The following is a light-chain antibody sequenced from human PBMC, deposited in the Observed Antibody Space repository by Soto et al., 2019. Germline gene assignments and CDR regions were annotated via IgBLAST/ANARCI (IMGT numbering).Light chain of an antibody. CDR3: ATWDDSLSSWV. J-gene: IGLJ3*02. V-gene: IGLV2-14*01. Sequence: QSALTQPASVSGSPGQSITISYTGTSSDVGGYNYVSWYQQHPGKAPKLMIYDVSNRPSGVSNRFSGSTSGTSASLAISGLRSEDEADYYCATWDDSLSSWVFGGGTKLTVL. CDR2: DVS. CDR1: SSDVGGYNY.